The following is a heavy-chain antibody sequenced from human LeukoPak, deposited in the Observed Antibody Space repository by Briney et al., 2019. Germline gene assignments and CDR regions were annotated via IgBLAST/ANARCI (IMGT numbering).Heavy chain of an antibody. D-gene: IGHD3-22*01. Sequence: GASVKVSCKASGYTFTGYYMHWVRQAPGQGLEWMGWINPNSGGTNYAQKFQGRVTMTRDTSISTAYMELSRLRSDDTAVYYCARVYYDSSGYYLSYWGQGTLVTVSS. J-gene: IGHJ4*02. CDR2: INPNSGGT. CDR3: ARVYYDSSGYYLSY. V-gene: IGHV1-2*02. CDR1: GYTFTGYY.